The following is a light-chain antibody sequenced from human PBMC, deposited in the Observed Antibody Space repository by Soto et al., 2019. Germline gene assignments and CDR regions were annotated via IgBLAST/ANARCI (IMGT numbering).Light chain of an antibody. CDR1: QSVSSSY. J-gene: IGKJ5*01. CDR2: ATS. CDR3: QQSGSSPIT. Sequence: EIVLTQSPGTLSLSPGERATLSCRASQSVSSSYLAWYQQKPGQAPRLLIYATSSRATGIPDRFSGSGSGTDFTLTISRLEPEDFGVYYCQQSGSSPITFGQGTRLEIK. V-gene: IGKV3-20*01.